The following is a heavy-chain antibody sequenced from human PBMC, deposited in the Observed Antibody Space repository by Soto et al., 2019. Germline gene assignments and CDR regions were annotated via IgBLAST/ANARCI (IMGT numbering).Heavy chain of an antibody. CDR2: ISSNSAYI. J-gene: IGHJ5*02. CDR3: TRDASRDSSARGWFDP. Sequence: GGSLRLSCAASGFTLRSFTMNWVRQAPGKGLEWVSTISSNSAYIYYADALRGRFTISRDNAKNSLHLQMNSLRAEDTAVYYCTRDASRDSSARGWFDPWGPGTLVTVSS. V-gene: IGHV3-21*01. D-gene: IGHD6-13*01. CDR1: GFTLRSFT.